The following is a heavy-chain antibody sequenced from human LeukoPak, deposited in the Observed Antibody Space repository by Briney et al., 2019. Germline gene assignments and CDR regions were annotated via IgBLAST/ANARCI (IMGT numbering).Heavy chain of an antibody. V-gene: IGHV3-74*01. D-gene: IGHD4-17*01. CDR2: INTDGSNT. CDR3: AFPMTIVTPGSFDI. Sequence: GGSLRLSCAAPGFTFSNYWMHWVRQAPGKGLEWVSRINTDGSNTRYADSVKGRFTISRDNAKNTPYLQMNSLRADDTAVYFCAFPMTIVTPGSFDIWGQGTMVTVST. CDR1: GFTFSNYW. J-gene: IGHJ3*02.